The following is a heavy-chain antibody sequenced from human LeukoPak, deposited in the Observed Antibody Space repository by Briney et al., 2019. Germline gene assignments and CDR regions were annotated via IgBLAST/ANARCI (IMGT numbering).Heavy chain of an antibody. V-gene: IGHV4-59*01. CDR2: IYYSGST. CDR1: GSSISSYY. J-gene: IGHJ5*02. Sequence: SETLSLTCTVSGSSISSYYWSWIRQPPGKGLEWIGYIYYSGSTNYNPSLKSRVTISVDTSKNQFSLKLSSVTAADTAVYYCARVGSGYYTWFDPWGQGTLVTVSS. D-gene: IGHD3-3*01. CDR3: ARVGSGYYTWFDP.